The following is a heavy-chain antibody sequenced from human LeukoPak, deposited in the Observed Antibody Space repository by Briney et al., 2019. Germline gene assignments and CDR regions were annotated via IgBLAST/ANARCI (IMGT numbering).Heavy chain of an antibody. D-gene: IGHD2-21*01. CDR3: ATSNDAKIAPFDH. CDR2: INTKGET. V-gene: IGHV4-4*09. J-gene: IGHJ4*02. CDR1: GVSMSAYQ. Sequence: WETLSLTCTVSGVSMSAYQWSWVRQSPEKGLEWIGCINTKGETSYNPSLKSRVTTSVDTSKSQFSLILTSVAAADTAVYYCATSNDAKIAPFDHWGQGAPVTVSS.